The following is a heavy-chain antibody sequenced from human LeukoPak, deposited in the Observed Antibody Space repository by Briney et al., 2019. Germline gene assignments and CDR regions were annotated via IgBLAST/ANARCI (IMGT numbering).Heavy chain of an antibody. CDR3: AKLVAVAGRNY. V-gene: IGHV3-23*01. D-gene: IGHD6-19*01. CDR2: ISGRDDST. J-gene: IGHJ4*02. CDR1: GFTFSSYA. Sequence: GGSLRLSCAASGFTFSSYAMSWVRQAPGKGLEWVSAISGRDDSTYYADSVKGRFTFSRDNSKNTLYLQMNSLRAEDTAVYYCAKLVAVAGRNYWGQGTLVTVSS.